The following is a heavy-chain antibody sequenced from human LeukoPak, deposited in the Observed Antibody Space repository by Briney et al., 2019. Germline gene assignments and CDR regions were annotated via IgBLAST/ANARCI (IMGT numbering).Heavy chain of an antibody. CDR3: ARVTEAPCYFDY. CDR2: ISSSSSYI. Sequence: GGSLRLSCAASGFTFSSYSMNWVRQAPGKGLEWVSSISSSSSYIYYADSVKGRFTISRDNAKNSLYLQMNSLRAEDTAVYYCARVTEAPCYFDYWGQGTLVTVSS. V-gene: IGHV3-21*01. CDR1: GFTFSSYS. J-gene: IGHJ4*02.